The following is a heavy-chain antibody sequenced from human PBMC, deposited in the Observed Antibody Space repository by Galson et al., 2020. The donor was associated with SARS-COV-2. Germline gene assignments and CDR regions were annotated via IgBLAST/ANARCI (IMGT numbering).Heavy chain of an antibody. Sequence: ASEPLSLTCTVSGYSISSGYYWGWIRQPPGKGLEWIGSIYHSGSTYYNPSLKSRVTISVDTSKNQFSLKLSSVTAADTAVYYCARALVSLWFGWLFAGNWFDPWVQGTLGTVSS. J-gene: IGHJ5*02. CDR2: IYHSGST. D-gene: IGHD3-10*01. V-gene: IGHV4-38-2*02. CDR1: GYSISSGYY. CDR3: ARALVSLWFGWLFAGNWFDP.